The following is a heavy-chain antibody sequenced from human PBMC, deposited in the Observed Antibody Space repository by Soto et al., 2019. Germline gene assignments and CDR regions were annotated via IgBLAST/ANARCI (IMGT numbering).Heavy chain of an antibody. V-gene: IGHV3-23*01. CDR2: ISGSGGST. CDR3: AKDLSIVVVVQLDY. CDR1: GFTFSSYA. Sequence: GGSLRLSCAASGFTFSSYAMSWVRQAPGKGLEWVSAISGSGGSTYYADSVKGRFTISRDNSKNTLYLQMNSLRAEDTAVYYCAKDLSIVVVVQLDYWGQGTLVTVSS. J-gene: IGHJ4*02. D-gene: IGHD2-15*01.